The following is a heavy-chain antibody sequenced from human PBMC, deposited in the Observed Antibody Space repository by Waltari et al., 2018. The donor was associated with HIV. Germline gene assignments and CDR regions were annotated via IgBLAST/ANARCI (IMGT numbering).Heavy chain of an antibody. J-gene: IGHJ4*02. V-gene: IGHV1-2*02. D-gene: IGHD6-6*01. CDR1: GYTFPGYY. CDR3: AREYSSSSRTGDY. Sequence: QVQLVQSGAEVKKPGASVTVSCKASGYTFPGYYMHWVRQAPGQGLEWMGWINPNSGGTNYAQKFQGRVTMTRDTSISTAYMELSRLRSDDTAVYYCAREYSSSSRTGDYWGQGTLVTVSS. CDR2: INPNSGGT.